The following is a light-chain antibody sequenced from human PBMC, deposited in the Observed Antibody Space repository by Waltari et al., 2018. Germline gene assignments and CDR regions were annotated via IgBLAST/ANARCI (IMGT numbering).Light chain of an antibody. CDR3: SSYTPSSAPGV. J-gene: IGLJ1*01. CDR1: DSDVGAYDF. Sequence: QSALTQPASVSGSPGQSITISCSATDSDVGAYDFVSWYQQHPGKAPHLISYEVSNRPSGISNLFSASKSGNPASLTISGLQAEDEADYYCSSYTPSSAPGVFGTGTRVTVL. V-gene: IGLV2-14*01. CDR2: EVS.